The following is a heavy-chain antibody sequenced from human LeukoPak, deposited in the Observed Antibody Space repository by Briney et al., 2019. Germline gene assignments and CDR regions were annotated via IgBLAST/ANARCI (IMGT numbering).Heavy chain of an antibody. CDR3: TRLPLDYSVDY. Sequence: SETLSLTCTVSGDSISNTAYWWGWIRQSPGKGLEWIGSVSYFGTTSYNPSLKSRVTMSIDTSKKQFSLQLSSVTAADTAVYYCTRLPLDYSVDYWGRGALVSVSS. CDR2: VSYFGTT. D-gene: IGHD4-11*01. V-gene: IGHV4-39*01. CDR1: GDSISNTAYW. J-gene: IGHJ4*02.